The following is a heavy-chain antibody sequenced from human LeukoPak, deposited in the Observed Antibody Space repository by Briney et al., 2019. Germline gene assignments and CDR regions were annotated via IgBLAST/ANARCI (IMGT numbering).Heavy chain of an antibody. CDR3: ARISTNTWYNFDY. J-gene: IGHJ4*02. V-gene: IGHV3-48*03. D-gene: IGHD2-2*01. CDR2: ISSGGGPI. CDR1: GFSLNNHE. Sequence: TGGSLRLSCVAYGFSLNNHEMNSVRQAPGKGLEWDSYISSGGGPIYYADSVKGRFTISRDNAKYSLYLQMNSLRAEDTAVYYCARISTNTWYNFDYWGQGTLVTVSS.